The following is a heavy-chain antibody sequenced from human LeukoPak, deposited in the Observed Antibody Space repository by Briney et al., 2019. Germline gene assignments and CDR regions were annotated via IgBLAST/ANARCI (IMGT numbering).Heavy chain of an antibody. CDR1: GYTFTNYY. V-gene: IGHV1-46*01. CDR3: ARDHESYYGSGSYYPGGCDY. Sequence: ASVKVSCKASGYTFTNYYMHWVRHAPGQGLEWMGIINPSGGGTSYAQKFQGRVSMTRDTSTSTVYMELSSLRSEDTAVYYCARDHESYYGSGSYYPGGCDYWGQGTLVTVSS. D-gene: IGHD3-10*01. J-gene: IGHJ4*02. CDR2: INPSGGGT.